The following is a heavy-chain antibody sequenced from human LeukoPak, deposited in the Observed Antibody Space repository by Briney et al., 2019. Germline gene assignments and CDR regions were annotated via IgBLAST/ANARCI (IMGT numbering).Heavy chain of an antibody. Sequence: KVSCKASGYTFNIYGITWVRQAPGQGLEWMGGIIPIFGTANYAQKFQGRVTITTDESTSTAYMELSSLRSEGTAVYYCARGVYSSSWSYWGQGTLVTVSS. CDR1: GYTFNIYG. J-gene: IGHJ4*02. V-gene: IGHV1-69*05. CDR3: ARGVYSSSWSY. CDR2: IIPIFGTA. D-gene: IGHD6-13*01.